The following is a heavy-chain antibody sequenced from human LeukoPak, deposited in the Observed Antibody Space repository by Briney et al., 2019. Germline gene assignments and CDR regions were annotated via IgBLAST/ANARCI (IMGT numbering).Heavy chain of an antibody. CDR1: GFSFCTYW. D-gene: IGHD6-13*01. CDR2: IKQDGSEN. V-gene: IGHV3-7*01. Sequence: GGSLRLSCAASGFSFCTYWMTWVRQPPGKGLEWVANIKQDGSENYYVDSARGRFTISRDNAKNSLYLQMNSLTAEDTAVYYCATDLGSSRPNFWGQGILVTVSS. J-gene: IGHJ4*02. CDR3: ATDLGSSRPNF.